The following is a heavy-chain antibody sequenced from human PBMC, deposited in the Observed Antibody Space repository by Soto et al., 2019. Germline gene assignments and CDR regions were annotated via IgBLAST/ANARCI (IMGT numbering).Heavy chain of an antibody. Sequence: QVQLVQSGAEVKKPGASVKVSCKASGYTFTSYGISWVRQAPGQGLEWMGWISAYNGNTNYAQKLQGRVTMTTDTATSTAYMELRSLRSDDTAVYYCARDPDSGSNQRDGDFDYWGQGTLVTVSS. CDR3: ARDPDSGSNQRDGDFDY. CDR2: ISAYNGNT. CDR1: GYTFTSYG. V-gene: IGHV1-18*01. D-gene: IGHD1-26*01. J-gene: IGHJ4*02.